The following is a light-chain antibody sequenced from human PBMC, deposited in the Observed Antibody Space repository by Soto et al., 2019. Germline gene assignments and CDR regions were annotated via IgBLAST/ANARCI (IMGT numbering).Light chain of an antibody. Sequence: AIRMTQSPSSLSASTGDRVTITCRASQGISSYLAWYQQKPGKAPKLLIYAASTLQSGVPSRFSGSGSGTEFTLTSSCLQSEDFATYYCQQYYSYPLFGQGTKLEIK. V-gene: IGKV1-8*01. CDR3: QQYYSYPL. CDR1: QGISSY. CDR2: AAS. J-gene: IGKJ2*01.